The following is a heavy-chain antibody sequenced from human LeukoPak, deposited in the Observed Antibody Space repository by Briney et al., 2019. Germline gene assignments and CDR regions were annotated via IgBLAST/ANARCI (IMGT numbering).Heavy chain of an antibody. D-gene: IGHD6-19*01. V-gene: IGHV3-43*02. CDR1: GFMSHDYA. CDR3: ARESESSGWYDY. J-gene: IGHJ4*02. CDR2: ISGDGGST. Sequence: GGSLRLSCAAPGFMSHDYAIHWVRQAPGKGLEWVSLISGDGGSTFYAASVKGRFTISRDNSKNSLYLQMSSLRSEDTALYYCARESESSGWYDYWGQRTLVTVSS.